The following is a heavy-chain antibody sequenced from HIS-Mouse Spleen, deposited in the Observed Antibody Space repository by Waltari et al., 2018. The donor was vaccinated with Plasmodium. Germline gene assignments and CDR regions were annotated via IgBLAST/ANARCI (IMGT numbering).Heavy chain of an antibody. V-gene: IGHV3-30*18. CDR3: AKAQGVINFDY. Sequence: QVQLVESGGGVVQPGRSLRLSCAASGFTFSSYGMHWVRQAPGKGLEWVAVKAYDGSNKYYADAVKCRFTISRDNSKNTLYLQMNSLRAEDTAVYYCAKAQGVINFDYWGQGTLVTVSS. J-gene: IGHJ4*02. CDR1: GFTFSSYG. D-gene: IGHD3-16*01. CDR2: KAYDGSNK.